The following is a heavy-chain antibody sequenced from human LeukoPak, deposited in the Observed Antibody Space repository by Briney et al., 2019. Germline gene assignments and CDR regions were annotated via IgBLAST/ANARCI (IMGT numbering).Heavy chain of an antibody. Sequence: PGGSLRLSCAASEFTFFTYWMTWVRQAPGKGLEWVANIKQDGSEKYYVDSVKGRFTISRDNAKNSLYLQMNSLRAEDAAVYYCARVFYYYDSSGYYPFDCWGQGTLVTVSS. CDR2: IKQDGSEK. CDR3: ARVFYYYDSSGYYPFDC. V-gene: IGHV3-7*01. J-gene: IGHJ4*02. CDR1: EFTFFTYW. D-gene: IGHD3-22*01.